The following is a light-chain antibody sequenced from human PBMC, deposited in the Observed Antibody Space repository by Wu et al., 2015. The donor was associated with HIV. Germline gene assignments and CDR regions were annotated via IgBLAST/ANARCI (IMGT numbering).Light chain of an antibody. CDR1: QSIGSK. J-gene: IGKJ1*01. Sequence: ETVMTQSPATLSVSPGGRATLSCRASQSIGSKLAWYQQRPGQAPRLLIYYASTRATGIPDRFSGSGSGTEFVLTINSLQSEDVATYYCQKYNTAPWTFGQGTKVEMK. CDR3: QKYNTAPWT. CDR2: YAS. V-gene: IGKV3-15*01.